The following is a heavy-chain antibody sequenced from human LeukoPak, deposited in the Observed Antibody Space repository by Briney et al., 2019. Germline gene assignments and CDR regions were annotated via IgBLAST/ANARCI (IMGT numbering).Heavy chain of an antibody. CDR2: ITGSGSGT. CDR3: AKPLGQGNNPYWIFDL. CDR1: GFTFTGHA. D-gene: IGHD5-24*01. Sequence: GGSLRLPCAASGFTFTGHAMGWVRQAPGKGLEWVSSITGSGSGTYYADSVQGRFTISRDDSKNTLYLQMNTLRAEDTAVYYCAKPLGQGNNPYWIFDLWGRGTVVTVSS. J-gene: IGHJ2*01. V-gene: IGHV3-23*01.